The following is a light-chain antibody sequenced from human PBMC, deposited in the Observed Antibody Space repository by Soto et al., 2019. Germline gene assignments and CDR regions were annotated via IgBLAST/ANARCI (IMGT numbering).Light chain of an antibody. CDR1: SSDVGGYNY. V-gene: IGLV2-14*01. Sequence: QSALTQPASVSGSPGQSITISCTGTSSDVGGYNYVSWYQQHPGKAPKLIIYGVSDRPSGVSNRFSGSKSGNMAPLTISGLQVEDDADYYCSSYTGSSTWVFGGGTKLTVL. CDR3: SSYTGSSTWV. CDR2: GVS. J-gene: IGLJ3*02.